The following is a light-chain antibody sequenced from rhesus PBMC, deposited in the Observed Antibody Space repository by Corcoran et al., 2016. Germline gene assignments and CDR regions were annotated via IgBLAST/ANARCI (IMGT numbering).Light chain of an antibody. CDR1: QSISSW. J-gene: IGKJ4*01. CDR2: KAS. V-gene: IGKV1-22*01. Sequence: DIQMTQSPSSLSASVGDTVTITCRASQSISSWLAWYQQKPGKAPKLLSNKASSLQSGLPSRFSGSGSGPAFTLTISSLQSEVFATYYCQQYSSSPLTFGGGTKVELK. CDR3: QQYSSSPLT.